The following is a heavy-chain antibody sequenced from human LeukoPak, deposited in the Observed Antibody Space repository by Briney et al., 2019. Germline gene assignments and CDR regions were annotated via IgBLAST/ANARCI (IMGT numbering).Heavy chain of an antibody. D-gene: IGHD1-14*01. V-gene: IGHV1-2*02. CDR2: INPNSGGT. Sequence: ASVKVSCKASGYTFTGYYMHWVRQAPGQGLEWMGWINPNSGGTNYAQKFQGRVTMTRDTSISTAYMELSRLRSDDTAVYYCARDGQSGRDRMYAFDIWGQGTMVTVSS. J-gene: IGHJ3*02. CDR1: GYTFTGYY. CDR3: ARDGQSGRDRMYAFDI.